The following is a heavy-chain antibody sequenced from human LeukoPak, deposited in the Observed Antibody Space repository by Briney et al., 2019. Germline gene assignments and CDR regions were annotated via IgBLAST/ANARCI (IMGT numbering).Heavy chain of an antibody. D-gene: IGHD3-10*01. CDR1: GYTFTGYY. CDR2: INPNSGGT. Sequence: ASVKVSCKASGYTFTGYYMHWVRQAPGQGLEWMGWINPNSGGTNYAQKFQGRVTMTRDTSISTAYMELSRLRSDDTAVYYCARGLLVDYYGSLFRGSWFDPWDQGTLVTVSS. V-gene: IGHV1-2*02. J-gene: IGHJ5*02. CDR3: ARGLLVDYYGSLFRGSWFDP.